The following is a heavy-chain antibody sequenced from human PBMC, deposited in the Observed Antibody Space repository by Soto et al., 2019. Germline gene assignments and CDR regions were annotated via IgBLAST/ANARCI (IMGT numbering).Heavy chain of an antibody. CDR1: GFSLSTSGMC. V-gene: IGHV2-70*17. J-gene: IGHJ6*02. CDR3: ARIVATPGPGYYGMDV. CDR2: IDWDDDK. Sequence: SGPTLVNPTQTLTLTCTFSGFSLSTSGMCVTWIRQPPGKALEWLACIDWDDDKFYNTSLKTRLAISKDTSKNQVVLTMTNVDPVDTATYYCARIVATPGPGYYGMDVWGQGTTVTVSS. D-gene: IGHD6-13*01.